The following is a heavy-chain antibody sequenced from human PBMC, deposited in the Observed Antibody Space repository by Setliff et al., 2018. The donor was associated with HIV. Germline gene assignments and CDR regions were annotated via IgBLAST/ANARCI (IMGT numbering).Heavy chain of an antibody. D-gene: IGHD3-3*01. CDR1: GYTFSSYG. CDR3: AREYDVLSGSYISAFDI. CDR2: ISGYNGNT. Sequence: ASVKVSCKASGYTFSSYGISWVRQAPGQGLQWVGWISGYNGNTHYAQNVQGRVTMTTDTSTNTAYMDLRSLRSDDTAVYYCAREYDVLSGSYISAFDIWGQGTMVTVSS. J-gene: IGHJ3*02. V-gene: IGHV1-18*01.